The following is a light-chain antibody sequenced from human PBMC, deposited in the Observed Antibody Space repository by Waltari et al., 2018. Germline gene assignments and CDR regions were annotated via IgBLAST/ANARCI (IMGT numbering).Light chain of an antibody. CDR1: SSDVGSHDF. CDR2: EVS. CDR3: SSYGGINNSPYV. J-gene: IGLJ1*01. Sequence: QSALTQPPSASGSPGQSVTISCTGTSSDVGSHDFVSWYQQFPGKAPKLIIWEVSRRPSGVPDRFSGSKSGNTASRTVSGLQAEDEADYYGSSYGGINNSPYVFGTGTKVTV. V-gene: IGLV2-8*01.